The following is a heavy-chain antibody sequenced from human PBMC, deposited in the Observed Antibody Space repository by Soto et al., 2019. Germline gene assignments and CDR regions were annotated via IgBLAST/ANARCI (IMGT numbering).Heavy chain of an antibody. D-gene: IGHD6-13*01. J-gene: IGHJ4*02. CDR1: GGSISSGGYY. Sequence: QVQLQESGPGLVKPSQTLSLTCTVSGGSISSGGYYWSWIRQHPGKGLEWIGYIYYSGSTYYNPSLKSRVTQPVNTSKNRFSLKLSPVTAADTAGYYWARGGITAAAPPDYWGQGTLVTVSS. V-gene: IGHV4-31*03. CDR3: ARGGITAAAPPDY. CDR2: IYYSGST.